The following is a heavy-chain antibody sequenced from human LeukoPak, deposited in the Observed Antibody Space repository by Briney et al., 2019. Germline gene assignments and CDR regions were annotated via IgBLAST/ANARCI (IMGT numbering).Heavy chain of an antibody. Sequence: PSETLSLTCTVSGGSISSYYWSGIRQPPGKGLEWIGYIYYSGSTNYNPSLKSRVTISVDTSKNQFSLKLSSVTAADTAVYYCARSGITIFGVVIAQYGMDVWGQGTTVTVSS. V-gene: IGHV4-59*01. CDR2: IYYSGST. CDR3: ARSGITIFGVVIAQYGMDV. D-gene: IGHD3-3*01. J-gene: IGHJ6*02. CDR1: GGSISSYY.